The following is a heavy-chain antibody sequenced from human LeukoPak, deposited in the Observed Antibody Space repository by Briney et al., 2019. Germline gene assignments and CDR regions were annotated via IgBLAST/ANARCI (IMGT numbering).Heavy chain of an antibody. CDR2: ISGSGDNT. CDR1: GFTFSSYA. V-gene: IGHV3-23*01. Sequence: GGSLRLSCAASGFTFSSYAMSWVRQAPGKGLEWVSGISGSGDNTYYADSVKGRFTISRDNSKNTLYLQMNSLRAEDTAVYYCAKEGEVLRFLEWLLHYYFDYWGQGTLVTVSS. D-gene: IGHD3-3*01. CDR3: AKEGEVLRFLEWLLHYYFDY. J-gene: IGHJ4*02.